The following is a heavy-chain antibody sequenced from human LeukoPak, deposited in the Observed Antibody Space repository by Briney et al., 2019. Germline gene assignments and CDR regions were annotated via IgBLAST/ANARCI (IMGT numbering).Heavy chain of an antibody. V-gene: IGHV3-23*01. Sequence: GGSLILSCVVSGFSLSNYAMSWVRQAPGKGLEWVSYISERGGSTTYADSVKGRFTISRDNSKNTLYLQMNSLRAEDTPVYFCARVYSSGWYQFDPWGQGTLVTDPS. CDR1: GFSLSNYA. D-gene: IGHD6-19*01. CDR3: ARVYSSGWYQFDP. J-gene: IGHJ5*02. CDR2: ISERGGST.